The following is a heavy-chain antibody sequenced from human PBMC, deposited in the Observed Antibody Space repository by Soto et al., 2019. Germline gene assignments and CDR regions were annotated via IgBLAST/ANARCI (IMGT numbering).Heavy chain of an antibody. Sequence: SVKVSCKASGGTFSSYAISWVRQAPGQGLEWMGGIIPIFGTANYAQKFQGRVTITADESTSTAYMELSSLRSEDTAVYYCAREPIFGVVTTLYGMDVWGQGTTVTVSS. V-gene: IGHV1-69*13. D-gene: IGHD3-3*01. J-gene: IGHJ6*02. CDR1: GGTFSSYA. CDR3: AREPIFGVVTTLYGMDV. CDR2: IIPIFGTA.